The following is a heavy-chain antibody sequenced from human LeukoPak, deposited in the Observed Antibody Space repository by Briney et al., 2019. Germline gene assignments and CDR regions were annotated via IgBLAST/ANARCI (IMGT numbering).Heavy chain of an antibody. Sequence: PGGSLRLSCAASGFTFSSYDMHWVRQATGKGLEWVSAIGTAGDPYYPGSVKGRFTISRENAKNSLYLQMNSLRAGDTAVYYCARRRPVTMVRGVTPPSYGMDVWGKGTTVTVSS. CDR2: IGTAGDP. CDR3: ARRRPVTMVRGVTPPSYGMDV. CDR1: GFTFSSYD. D-gene: IGHD3-10*01. V-gene: IGHV3-13*05. J-gene: IGHJ6*04.